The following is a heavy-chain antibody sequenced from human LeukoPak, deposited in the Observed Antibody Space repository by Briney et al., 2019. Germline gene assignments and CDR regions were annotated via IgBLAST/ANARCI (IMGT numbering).Heavy chain of an antibody. D-gene: IGHD1-26*01. J-gene: IGHJ1*01. Sequence: PGGSLRLSCAASGFTFSSYSMNWVRQAPGKGLEWVSSISSSSSYIYYADSVKGRFTISRDNAKNSLYLQMNSLRAEDTAVYYCARDGSQRPKTAEYFQHWGQGTLVTVSS. CDR1: GFTFSSYS. CDR3: ARDGSQRPKTAEYFQH. V-gene: IGHV3-21*01. CDR2: ISSSSSYI.